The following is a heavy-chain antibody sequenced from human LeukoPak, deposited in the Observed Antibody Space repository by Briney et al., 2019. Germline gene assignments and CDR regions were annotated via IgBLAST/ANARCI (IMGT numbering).Heavy chain of an antibody. V-gene: IGHV3-11*05. CDR1: GFTFSDYY. CDR3: ARDGVRNYDTSA. J-gene: IGHJ5*02. Sequence: GGSLRLSCAASGFTFSDYYMSWIRQAPGKGLEWVSYISSSSSYTNYADSVKGRFTISRDNAKNSLYLQMNSLRAEDTAVYYSARDGVRNYDTSAWGQGTLVTVSS. D-gene: IGHD3-22*01. CDR2: ISSSSSYT.